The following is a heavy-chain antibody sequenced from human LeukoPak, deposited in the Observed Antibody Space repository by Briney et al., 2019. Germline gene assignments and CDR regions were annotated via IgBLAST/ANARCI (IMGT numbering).Heavy chain of an antibody. V-gene: IGHV4-59*01. CDR2: IYYSGTT. D-gene: IGHD4-17*01. J-gene: IGHJ6*02. CDR3: AREDPQTTVPEGMDV. CDR1: GGSISHYY. Sequence: SETLSLTCTVTGGSISHYYWSWIRQSPGKGLEWIGYIYYSGTTNYNPSLKSRVTISVDTSRNQFSLQLRSVTAADTAVYYCAREDPQTTVPEGMDVWGQGTTVIVSS.